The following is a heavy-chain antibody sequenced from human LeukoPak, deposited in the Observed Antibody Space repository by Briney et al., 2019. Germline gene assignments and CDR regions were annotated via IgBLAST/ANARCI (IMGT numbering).Heavy chain of an antibody. J-gene: IGHJ4*02. D-gene: IGHD2-2*01. CDR1: GFTFI. V-gene: IGHV3-30*02. CDR3: AKAYCGSTVCYGGGKIDY. Sequence: GGSLRLSCAASGFTFIHWVGQAPGKGPEWVAFIRYDEANKYYADSVKGRFTISRDNSKNTLYLEMNSLRAEDTAVYYCAKAYCGSTVCYGGGKIDYWGQGTLVTVSS. CDR2: IRYDEANK.